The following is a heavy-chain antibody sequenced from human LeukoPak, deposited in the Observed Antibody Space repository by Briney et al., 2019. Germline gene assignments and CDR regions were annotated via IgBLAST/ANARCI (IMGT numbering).Heavy chain of an antibody. D-gene: IGHD3-3*01. J-gene: IGHJ2*01. CDR3: ARTSITIFGVVISRYFDL. V-gene: IGHV4-4*07. CDR1: GGSISGYH. CDR2: IYTSGST. Sequence: SETLSLTCTVSGGSISGYHWSWIRQPAGKGLEWIGRIYTSGSTNYNPSLESRVTMSVDTSKNQFSLKLSSVTAADTAVYYCARTSITIFGVVISRYFDLWGRGALVTVSS.